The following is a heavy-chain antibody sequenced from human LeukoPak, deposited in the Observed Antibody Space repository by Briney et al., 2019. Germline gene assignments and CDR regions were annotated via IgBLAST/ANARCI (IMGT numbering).Heavy chain of an antibody. D-gene: IGHD3-10*01. J-gene: IGHJ6*02. CDR3: ARAIRGANALPYYYYYGMDV. Sequence: GGSLRLSCAASGFTFSSYDMQWVRQATGKGLEWVSAIGTAGDTYYPGSVKGRFTISRENAKNSLYLQMNSLRAGDTAVYYCARAIRGANALPYYYYYGMDVWGQGTTVTVSS. CDR1: GFTFSSYD. V-gene: IGHV3-13*01. CDR2: IGTAGDT.